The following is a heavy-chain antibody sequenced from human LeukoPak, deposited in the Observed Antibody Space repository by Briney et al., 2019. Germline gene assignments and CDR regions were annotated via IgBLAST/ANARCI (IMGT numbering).Heavy chain of an antibody. V-gene: IGHV3-21*01. CDR2: ISSSSSYI. D-gene: IGHD2-2*01. Sequence: GESLKISCAASGFTFISYSMNWVRQAPGKGLEWVSSISSSSSYIYYADSVKGRFTISRDNAKNSLYLQMNSLRAEDTAVYYCAREVCSSSSCLYYFDYWGQGTLVTVSS. J-gene: IGHJ4*02. CDR1: GFTFISYS. CDR3: AREVCSSSSCLYYFDY.